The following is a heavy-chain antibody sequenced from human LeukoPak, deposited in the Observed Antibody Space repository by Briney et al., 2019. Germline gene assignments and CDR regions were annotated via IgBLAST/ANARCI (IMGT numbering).Heavy chain of an antibody. CDR1: GFTFSSYS. D-gene: IGHD5-12*01. V-gene: IGHV3-21*01. CDR3: ARDPGGYYLNAFDI. J-gene: IGHJ3*02. Sequence: GGSLRLSCAASGFTFSSYSMNWVRQAPGKGLEWVSSISSSSSYIYYADSVKGRFTISRDNAKNSLYLKMNSLRAEDTAVYYCARDPGGYYLNAFDIWGQGTMVTVSS. CDR2: ISSSSSYI.